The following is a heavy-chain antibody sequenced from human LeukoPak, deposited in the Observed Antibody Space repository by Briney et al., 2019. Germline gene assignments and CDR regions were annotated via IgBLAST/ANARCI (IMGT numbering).Heavy chain of an antibody. CDR2: INPNSGAT. Sequence: ASVKVSCKASGYTFTSYGISWVRQAPGQGLEWMGRINPNSGATNSAQKFQGRVTITRDTSISTAYMEVSRLTSDDTAVYYCARTYDSSGYLLDYWGQGTLVTVSS. V-gene: IGHV1-2*06. J-gene: IGHJ4*02. CDR1: GYTFTSYG. CDR3: ARTYDSSGYLLDY. D-gene: IGHD3-22*01.